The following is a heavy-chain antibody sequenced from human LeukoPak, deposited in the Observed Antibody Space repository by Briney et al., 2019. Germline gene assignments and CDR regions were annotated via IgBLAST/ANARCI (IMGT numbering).Heavy chain of an antibody. V-gene: IGHV4-39*07. CDR2: IYYSGST. CDR1: GGSISSSSYY. CDR3: GRDGWEIRLATGY. J-gene: IGHJ4*02. Sequence: SETLSLTCTVSGGSISSSSYYWGWICQPSGKGLEWIGSIYYSGSTYYNPSLKSRVTISVDTSKNQFSLKLSSVTAADTAVYYCGRDGWEIRLATGYWGQGTLVTVSS. D-gene: IGHD1-26*01.